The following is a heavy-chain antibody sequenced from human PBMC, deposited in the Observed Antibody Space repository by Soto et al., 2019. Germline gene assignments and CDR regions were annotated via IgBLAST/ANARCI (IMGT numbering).Heavy chain of an antibody. V-gene: IGHV4-4*02. J-gene: IGHJ4*02. CDR2: IYHSGNT. CDR3: ARRWGEGRVGY. D-gene: IGHD3-10*01. CDR1: GGSISSSNW. Sequence: QVQLQESGPGLVKPSGTLSLTCAVSGGSISSSNWWSWVRQPPGKGLEWIGEIYHSGNTNYNPSLTRLVTRAVDQPMNQFSLNLSSVTAADTAVYYCARRWGEGRVGYWGQVTLVTVSS.